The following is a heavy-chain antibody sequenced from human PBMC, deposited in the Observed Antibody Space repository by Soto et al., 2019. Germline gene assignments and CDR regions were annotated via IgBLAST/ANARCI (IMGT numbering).Heavy chain of an antibody. CDR1: GGSVSGDSW. CDR3: ASGGDYTWHS. Sequence: QVQLQESGPGLVKPSGTLSLTCAVSGGSVSGDSWWSWVRQSPGKGLEWIGEIFRSGTTFYNPSLKSRITISIDKSKRHFSMKLTSVAAADTAVYYCASGGDYTWHSWGQGTLVTVSS. D-gene: IGHD4-17*01. J-gene: IGHJ4*02. CDR2: IFRSGTT. V-gene: IGHV4-4*02.